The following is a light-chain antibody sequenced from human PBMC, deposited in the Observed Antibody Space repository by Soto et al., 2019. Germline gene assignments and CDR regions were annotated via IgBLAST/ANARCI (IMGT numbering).Light chain of an antibody. CDR1: SSDVGGYNY. J-gene: IGLJ2*01. CDR3: SSYSSSGTYVI. CDR2: EVS. V-gene: IGLV2-14*01. Sequence: QSVLTQPASVSGSPGQSITISCTGTSSDVGGYNYVSWYHQHPGRAPKFIIYEVSNRPSGVSYRFSGSKSGNTASLTISGLQAEDEGEYYSSSYSSSGTYVIFGGGTKLTVL.